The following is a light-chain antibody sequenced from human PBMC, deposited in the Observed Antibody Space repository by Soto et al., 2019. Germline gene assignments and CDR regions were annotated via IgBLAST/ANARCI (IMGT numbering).Light chain of an antibody. Sequence: EILLTQSPGALAVSPGEVATLSCRASQSVRDNLAWYQQKPGQAPRLLIYGTSTRATGIPVRFSGSGSGTDFTLTISSLQPEDFAVYFCHQDFNLPWTFGQGTKVDIK. V-gene: IGKV3D-7*01. CDR3: HQDFNLPWT. CDR1: QSVRDN. CDR2: GTS. J-gene: IGKJ1*01.